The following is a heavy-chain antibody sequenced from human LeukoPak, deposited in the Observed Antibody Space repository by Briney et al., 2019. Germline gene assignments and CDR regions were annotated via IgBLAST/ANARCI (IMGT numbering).Heavy chain of an antibody. CDR3: ARAAGYYDSSGYLSYAFDI. J-gene: IGHJ3*02. Sequence: PSETLSLTCAVYGGSFSGYYWSWIRQPAGKGLEWIGRIYTSGSTNYNPSLKSRVTMSVDTSKNQFSLKLSSVTAADTAVYYCARAAGYYDSSGYLSYAFDIWGQGTMVTVSS. D-gene: IGHD3-22*01. CDR1: GGSFSGYY. V-gene: IGHV4-59*10. CDR2: IYTSGST.